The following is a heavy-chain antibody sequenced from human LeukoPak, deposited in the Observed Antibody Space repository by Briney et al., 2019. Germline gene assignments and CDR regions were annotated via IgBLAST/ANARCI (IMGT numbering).Heavy chain of an antibody. CDR2: ISSSSSTI. D-gene: IGHD4-17*01. CDR1: GFTFSSYS. J-gene: IGHJ4*02. V-gene: IGHV3-48*02. CDR3: ARDSYGDYRSFDY. Sequence: GGSLRLSCAASGFTFSSYSMNWVRQAPGKGLEWVSYISSSSSTIYYAYSVKGRFTIFRDNAKNSLYLQMNSLRDEDTAVYYCARDSYGDYRSFDYWGQGTLVTVSS.